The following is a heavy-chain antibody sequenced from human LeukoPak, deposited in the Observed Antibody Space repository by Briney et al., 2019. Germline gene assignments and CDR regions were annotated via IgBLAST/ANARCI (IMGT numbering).Heavy chain of an antibody. CDR2: ISGDGGST. V-gene: IGHV3-43*02. J-gene: IGHJ4*02. D-gene: IGHD3-22*01. Sequence: PGGSLRLSCVASGFTFDDYAMHWVRQAPGKGLEWVSLISGDGGSTYYADSVKGRFTISRDNSKNSLYLQMNSLRTEDTALYYCAKDRSVYYYDSSGWPVDYWGQGTLVTVSS. CDR3: AKDRSVYYYDSSGWPVDY. CDR1: GFTFDDYA.